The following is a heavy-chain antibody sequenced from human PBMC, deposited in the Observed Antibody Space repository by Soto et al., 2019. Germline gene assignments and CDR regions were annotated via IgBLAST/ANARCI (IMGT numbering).Heavy chain of an antibody. CDR1: GFTFSSYA. V-gene: IGHV3-23*01. D-gene: IGHD6-19*01. Sequence: EVQLLESGGGLVQPGGSLRLSCAASGFTFSSYAMSWVRQAPGKGLEWVSAISGSGGSTYYADSVKGRFNISRDNSKNTLYLQMNSLRAEDTAVYYCAKLVEVDGKIFDYWGQGTLVTVSS. CDR3: AKLVEVDGKIFDY. CDR2: ISGSGGST. J-gene: IGHJ4*02.